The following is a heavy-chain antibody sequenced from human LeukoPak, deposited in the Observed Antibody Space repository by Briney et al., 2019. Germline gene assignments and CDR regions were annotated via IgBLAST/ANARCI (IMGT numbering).Heavy chain of an antibody. D-gene: IGHD3-10*01. CDR2: INHSGST. CDR3: ARADYGSGSSLDY. V-gene: IGHV4-34*01. CDR1: GGSFSGYY. Sequence: SETLSLTCAVYGGSFSGYYRSWIRQPPGKGLEWIGEINHSGSTNYNPSLKSRVTISVDTSKNQFSLKLSSVTAADTAVYYCARADYGSGSSLDYWGQGTLVTVSS. J-gene: IGHJ4*02.